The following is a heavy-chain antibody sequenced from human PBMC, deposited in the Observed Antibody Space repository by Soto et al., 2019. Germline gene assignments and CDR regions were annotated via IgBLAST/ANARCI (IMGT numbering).Heavy chain of an antibody. CDR3: ARDGTLYDSRAYYYLY. CDR1: GGTFRRYT. D-gene: IGHD3-22*01. J-gene: IGHJ4*02. Sequence: QVQLVQSGAEVKKPGSSVKVSCKASGGTFRRYTITWVRQAPGQGLEWMGGITPMFGTPNYAQKFRGRVTITADESTSTDYMELSSLRSEDTAMYFCARDGTLYDSRAYYYLYWGQGTLVTVS. V-gene: IGHV1-69*01. CDR2: ITPMFGTP.